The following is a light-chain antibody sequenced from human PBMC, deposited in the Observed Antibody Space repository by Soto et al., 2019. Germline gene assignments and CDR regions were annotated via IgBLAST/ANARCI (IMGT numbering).Light chain of an antibody. CDR3: QHYGSSPRT. J-gene: IGKJ2*01. CDR2: GAS. CDR1: QTVISNY. V-gene: IGKV3-20*01. Sequence: IVLTQSPGILSLSPGERATLSCRASQTVISNYLAWYLQKPGQAPRLLIYGASTRATGISDRFGGSGSGTDFTLTITRLEPEDFAMYYCQHYGSSPRTFGQGTKVDIK.